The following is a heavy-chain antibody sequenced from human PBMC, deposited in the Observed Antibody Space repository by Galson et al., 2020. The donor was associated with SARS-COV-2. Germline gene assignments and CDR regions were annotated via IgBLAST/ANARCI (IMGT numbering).Heavy chain of an antibody. V-gene: IGHV4-31*03. Sequence: SETLSLSCTVSGGSISSGGYYWSWIRQPPGKGLEWIGYIYNSGSTYYNPSLKSRITISVDTSKHQFPLKLSSVTAADTAVYDCAREGIERCCSGGSCYAGEVAYYGMGVWVRGATVTVAS. CDR2: IYNSGST. CDR1: GGSISSGGYY. CDR3: AREGIERCCSGGSCYAGEVAYYGMGV. J-gene: IGHJ6*02. D-gene: IGHD2-15*01.